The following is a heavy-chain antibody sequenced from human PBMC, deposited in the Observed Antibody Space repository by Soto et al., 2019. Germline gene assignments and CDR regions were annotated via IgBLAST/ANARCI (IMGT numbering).Heavy chain of an antibody. CDR2: INSDGSSS. V-gene: IGHV3-74*01. D-gene: IGHD1-1*01. Sequence: EVQLVESGGGLVQPGESLRLSCAASGFTFSNYWMHWVRQTPGKGLVWVSRINSDGSSSIYADSVKGRFTTSRDNAKNTLYLQMNSLRAEDTAVYYCTGSRDNSAWGQGTLVTVSS. CDR1: GFTFSNYW. CDR3: TGSRDNSA. J-gene: IGHJ4*02.